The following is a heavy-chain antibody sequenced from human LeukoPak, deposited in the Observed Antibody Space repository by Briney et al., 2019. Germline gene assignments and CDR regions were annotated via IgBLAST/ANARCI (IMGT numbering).Heavy chain of an antibody. J-gene: IGHJ1*01. CDR3: ATHKDLGYSGKYFQH. Sequence: GESLKISCKGSGYSFTSYWIGWVRQMPGEGLEWMGIIYPGDSDTRYSPSFQGQVTISADKSISTAYLQWSSLKASDTAMYYCATHKDLGYSGKYFQHRGQGTLVTVSS. V-gene: IGHV5-51*01. D-gene: IGHD1-26*01. CDR1: GYSFTSYW. CDR2: IYPGDSDT.